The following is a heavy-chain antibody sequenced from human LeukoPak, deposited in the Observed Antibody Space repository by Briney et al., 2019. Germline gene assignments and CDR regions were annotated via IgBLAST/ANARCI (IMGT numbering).Heavy chain of an antibody. J-gene: IGHJ4*02. CDR2: ISYDGSNK. CDR3: ARSWDY. V-gene: IGHV3-30-3*01. CDR1: GFTFSSYA. Sequence: PGRSLRLSCAASGFTFSSYAMHWVRQAPGKGLEWVAVISYDGSNKYYADSVKGRFTISRDNAKNSLYLQMNSLRDEDTAVYYCARSWDYWGQGTLVTVSS.